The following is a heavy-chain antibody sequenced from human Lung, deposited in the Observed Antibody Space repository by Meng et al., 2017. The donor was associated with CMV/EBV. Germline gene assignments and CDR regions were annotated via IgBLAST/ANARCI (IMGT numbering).Heavy chain of an antibody. CDR1: GFTFSSYS. V-gene: IGHV3-48*04. J-gene: IGHJ3*02. Sequence: GESXKISCAASGFTFSSYSMNWVRQAPGKGLEWVSYISTSSSTKYYADSVKGRFTISRDNAKNSLYLQMNSLRAEDTAVYYCANDAFDIWGQGKMVTVSS. CDR3: ANDAFDI. CDR2: ISTSSSTK.